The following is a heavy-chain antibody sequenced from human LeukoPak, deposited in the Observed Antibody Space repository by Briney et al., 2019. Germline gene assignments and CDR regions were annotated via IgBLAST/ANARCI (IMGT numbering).Heavy chain of an antibody. CDR3: ARYNWNDY. CDR2: SRNKANSYTT. D-gene: IGHD1-1*01. CDR1: GFTFSSYS. J-gene: IGHJ4*02. V-gene: IGHV3-72*01. Sequence: PGGSLRLSCAASGFTFSSYSMNWVRQAPGKGLEWVGRSRNKANSYTTEYAASVKGRFTISRDDSKSSLYLQMNSLRAEDTAVYYCARYNWNDYWGQGTLVTVSS.